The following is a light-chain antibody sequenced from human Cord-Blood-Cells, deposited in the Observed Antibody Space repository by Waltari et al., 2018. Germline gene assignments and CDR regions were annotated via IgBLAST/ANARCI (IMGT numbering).Light chain of an antibody. CDR2: AAS. J-gene: IGKJ2*01. Sequence: DIQMTQSPSSLSASVGDRVTITCRASQSICSYLNWYQQKPGKAPKLLIYAASSLQSGVPSRFSGSGSGTDFTLTISSLQPEDFATYYCQQSYSTPYTCGQGTKLEIK. CDR3: QQSYSTPYT. CDR1: QSICSY. V-gene: IGKV1-39*01.